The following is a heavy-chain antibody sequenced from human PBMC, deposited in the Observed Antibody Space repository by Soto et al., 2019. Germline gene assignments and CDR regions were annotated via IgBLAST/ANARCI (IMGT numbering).Heavy chain of an antibody. CDR2: IYWDDDK. J-gene: IGHJ5*02. Sequence: SGPTLVKPTQTLTLTCTFSGFSLSTSGVGVGWIRQPPGKALEWLALIYWDDDKRYSPSLKSRLTITKDTSKNQVVLTMTNMDPVDTATYYCAHRARKNSGPGRGWFDPWGQGTLVTVSS. CDR1: GFSLSTSGVG. D-gene: IGHD6-19*01. V-gene: IGHV2-5*02. CDR3: AHRARKNSGPGRGWFDP.